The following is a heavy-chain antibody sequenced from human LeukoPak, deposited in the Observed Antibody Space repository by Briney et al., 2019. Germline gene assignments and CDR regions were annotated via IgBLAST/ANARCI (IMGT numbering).Heavy chain of an antibody. Sequence: QTGGSLRLSCAASGFTVSSNYMSWVRQAPGKGLEWVSVIYSGGSTCYADSVKGRFTISRHNSKNTLYLQMNSLRAEDTAVHYCAKGPIGSGSASSTKYYFDYWGQGTLVTVSS. J-gene: IGHJ4*02. V-gene: IGHV3-53*04. CDR1: GFTVSSNY. D-gene: IGHD3-10*01. CDR3: AKGPIGSGSASSTKYYFDY. CDR2: IYSGGST.